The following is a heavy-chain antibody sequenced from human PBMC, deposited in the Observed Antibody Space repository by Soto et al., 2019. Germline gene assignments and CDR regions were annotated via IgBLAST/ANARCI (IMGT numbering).Heavy chain of an antibody. D-gene: IGHD3-10*01. CDR2: INHGGST. Sequence: QVHLQQWGAGLLKPSETLSLTCAVYGGSFSGYYWSWIRQPPGKGLEWIGEINHGGSTNYNPSLKSRVTISVDRSKNQFSLKLTSVTAADTAVYYCASGLSGLLYFGEARTEQLDYWGQGTLVTVSS. CDR1: GGSFSGYY. V-gene: IGHV4-34*01. J-gene: IGHJ4*02. CDR3: ASGLSGLLYFGEARTEQLDY.